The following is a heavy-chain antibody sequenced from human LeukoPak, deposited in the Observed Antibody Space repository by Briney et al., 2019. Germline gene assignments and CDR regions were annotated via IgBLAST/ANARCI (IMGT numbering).Heavy chain of an antibody. J-gene: IGHJ4*02. D-gene: IGHD5-12*01. CDR1: GGSFSGYY. CDR2: INYSGST. Sequence: PSETPSLTCAVYGGSFSGYYWSWIRQPPGKGLEWIGEINYSGSTNYNPSLKSRVTISVDTSKNQFSLKLSSVTAADTAVYYCARAGYSGYGYLDYWGQGTLVTVSS. V-gene: IGHV4-34*01. CDR3: ARAGYSGYGYLDY.